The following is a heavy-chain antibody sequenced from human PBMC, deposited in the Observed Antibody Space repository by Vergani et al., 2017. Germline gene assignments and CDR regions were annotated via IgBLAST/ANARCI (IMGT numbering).Heavy chain of an antibody. CDR3: ARAKGRYDILTGYYDY. V-gene: IGHV4-61*02. J-gene: IGHJ4*02. D-gene: IGHD3-9*01. Sequence: QVHLNEAGPGLVKPSQTLSLTCTVSGASITSGSFYWSWIRQPAGKGLEWIGRIHASGTKNYNPSLKSRVTISVDTSKNQFSLKLSSVTAADTAVYYCARAKGRYDILTGYYDYWGQGTLVTVSS. CDR1: GASITSGSFY. CDR2: IHASGTK.